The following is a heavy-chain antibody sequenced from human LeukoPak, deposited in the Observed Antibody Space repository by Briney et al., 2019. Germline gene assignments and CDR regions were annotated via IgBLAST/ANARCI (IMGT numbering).Heavy chain of an antibody. D-gene: IGHD2-2*02. CDR1: GFSFSSYA. Sequence: GGSLRLSCAASGFSFSSYAMNWVRQAPGKGLEWVSVISGSGDSTDYADSVKGRFTISRDNSKNTLYLQMNSLRAEDTAVYYCARQVGCSSTSCYKVYYYGMGVWGQGTTVTVSS. V-gene: IGHV3-23*01. J-gene: IGHJ6*02. CDR3: ARQVGCSSTSCYKVYYYGMGV. CDR2: ISGSGDST.